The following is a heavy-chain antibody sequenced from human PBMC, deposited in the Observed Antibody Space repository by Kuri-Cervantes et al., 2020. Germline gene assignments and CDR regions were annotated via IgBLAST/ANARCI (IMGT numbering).Heavy chain of an antibody. CDR3: ARDPDKLLWFGELLYPTYYYYGMDV. V-gene: IGHV3-30-3*01. D-gene: IGHD3-10*01. CDR2: ISYDGSNK. CDR1: GFTFSSYA. J-gene: IGHJ6*02. Sequence: GESLKISCAASGFTFSSYAMHWVRQAPGKGLEWVAVISYDGSNKYYADSVKGRFTISRDNSKNTLYLQMNSLRAGDTAVYYCARDPDKLLWFGELLYPTYYYYGMDVWGQGTTVPSP.